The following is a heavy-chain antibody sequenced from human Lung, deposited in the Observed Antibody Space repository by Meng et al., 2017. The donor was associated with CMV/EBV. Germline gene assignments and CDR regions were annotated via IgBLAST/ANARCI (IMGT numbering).Heavy chain of an antibody. V-gene: IGHV3-74*01. CDR2: ITSDGSST. CDR1: GFTFNTYW. CDR3: AREYRLKYDSSGFDF. J-gene: IGHJ4*02. D-gene: IGHD3-22*01. Sequence: ESXKISXAASGFTFNTYWMHWVRQAPGKGLVWVSRITSDGSSTTYADSVKGRFTISRDNAKNTLYLQMNSLGAEDTAAYYCAREYRLKYDSSGFDFWGQGTLVTVSS.